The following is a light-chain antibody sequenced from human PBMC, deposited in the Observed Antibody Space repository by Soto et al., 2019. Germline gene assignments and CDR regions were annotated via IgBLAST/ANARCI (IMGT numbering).Light chain of an antibody. CDR2: SNN. Sequence: QAVVTQPPSASGTPGQRVTISCSGSSSNIGRNSVNWYQQLPGTAPKLLIYSNNQRPSGVPDRFSGSKSGTSASLAISGLQSEDEADYHCAAWDDSLNGWVFGGGTKLTVL. CDR1: SSNIGRNS. CDR3: AAWDDSLNGWV. V-gene: IGLV1-44*01. J-gene: IGLJ3*02.